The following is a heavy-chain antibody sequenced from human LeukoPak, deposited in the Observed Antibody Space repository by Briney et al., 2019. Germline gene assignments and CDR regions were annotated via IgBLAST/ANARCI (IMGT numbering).Heavy chain of an antibody. CDR1: GYTFTGYY. D-gene: IGHD3-10*01. V-gene: IGHV1-2*02. Sequence: ASVKVSCKASGYTFTGYYMHWVRQAPGRGLEWMGWINPNSGGTNYAQKFQGRVTMTRDTSISTAYMELSRLRSDDTAVYYCARVARVTMVRGVWFDPWGQGTLVTVSS. CDR3: ARVARVTMVRGVWFDP. J-gene: IGHJ5*02. CDR2: INPNSGGT.